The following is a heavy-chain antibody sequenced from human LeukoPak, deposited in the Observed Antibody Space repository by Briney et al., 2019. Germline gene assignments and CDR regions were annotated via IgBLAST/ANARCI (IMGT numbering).Heavy chain of an antibody. CDR1: GGAFSSYA. CDR3: ASGGDRHFDY. V-gene: IGHV1-69*13. J-gene: IGHJ4*02. CDR2: IIPIFGTA. Sequence: SVKVSCKASGGAFSSYAISWVRQAPGQGLEWMGGIIPIFGTANYAQKSQGRVTITADESTSTAYMELSSLRSEDTAVYYCASGGDRHFDYWGQGTLVTVSS. D-gene: IGHD2-21*02.